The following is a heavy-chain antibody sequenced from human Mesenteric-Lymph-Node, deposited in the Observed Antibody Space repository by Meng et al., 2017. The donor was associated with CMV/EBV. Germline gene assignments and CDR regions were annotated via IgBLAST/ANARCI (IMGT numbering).Heavy chain of an antibody. J-gene: IGHJ6*02. D-gene: IGHD3-10*02. CDR3: AKDTVFDYYYYGLDV. Sequence: SLKISCAASGFTFDDYAMHWVRQAPGKGLEWVSGISWNSGSIGYADSVKGRFTISRDNAKNSLYLQMNNLRGDDTALYYCAKDTVFDYYYYGLDVWGQGTTVTVSS. CDR1: GFTFDDYA. V-gene: IGHV3-9*01. CDR2: ISWNSGSI.